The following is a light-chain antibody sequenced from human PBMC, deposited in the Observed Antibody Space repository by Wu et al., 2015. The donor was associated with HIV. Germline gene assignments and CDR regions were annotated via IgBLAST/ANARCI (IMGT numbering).Light chain of an antibody. V-gene: IGKV3-15*01. CDR3: QQYYYRPT. Sequence: EIMMTQSPATLSVSPGEGATLSCRASESVTNKLAWYQQKPDQPPRLLIFGASTRATGVPGRFTGSGSGTDFTLTINSLHSEDFAIYYCQQYYYRPTFGGGTKVEIK. CDR2: GAS. J-gene: IGKJ4*01. CDR1: ESVTNK.